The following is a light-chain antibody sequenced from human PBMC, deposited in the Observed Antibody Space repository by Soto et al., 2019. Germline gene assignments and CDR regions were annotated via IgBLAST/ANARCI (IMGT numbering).Light chain of an antibody. CDR2: DAS. CDR1: QDISNY. Sequence: DIQMTQSPSSLSASVGDRVTITCQASQDISNYLNWYQQKPGKAPKLLIYDASSLETGVPSRFSGGGSGTDFTFTISSLQPEDIATYYCQQYDNVPITFGPGTKVDIK. J-gene: IGKJ3*01. CDR3: QQYDNVPIT. V-gene: IGKV1-33*01.